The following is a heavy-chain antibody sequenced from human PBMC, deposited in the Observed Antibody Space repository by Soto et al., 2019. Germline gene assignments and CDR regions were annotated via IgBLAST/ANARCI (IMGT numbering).Heavy chain of an antibody. Sequence: QVQLVQSGAEVKKPGSSVNFSCKASGGTFSSYAISWLRQAPGQGLEWMGGIIPIFGTANYAQKFQGRVTITADKYKSTAYMELSSLRSEDTAVYYCASGSSGGIAYAFDIWGQGTMVTVSS. CDR2: IIPIFGTA. CDR3: ASGSSGGIAYAFDI. V-gene: IGHV1-69*06. D-gene: IGHD6-19*01. J-gene: IGHJ3*02. CDR1: GGTFSSYA.